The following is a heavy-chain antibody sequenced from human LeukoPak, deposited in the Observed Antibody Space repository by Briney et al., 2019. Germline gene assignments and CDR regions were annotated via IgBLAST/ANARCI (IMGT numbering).Heavy chain of an antibody. J-gene: IGHJ6*02. CDR1: GGTFSSYA. D-gene: IGHD6-19*01. CDR2: IIPIFGTA. CDR3: AKDLGLYSSVWFGGDNYYYYGMDV. Sequence: ASVKVSCKASGGTFSSYAISWVRQAPGQGLEWMGGIIPIFGTANYAQKFQGRVTITADESTSTAYMELSSLRSEDTAVYYCAKDLGLYSSVWFGGDNYYYYGMDVWGQGTTVTVSS. V-gene: IGHV1-69*13.